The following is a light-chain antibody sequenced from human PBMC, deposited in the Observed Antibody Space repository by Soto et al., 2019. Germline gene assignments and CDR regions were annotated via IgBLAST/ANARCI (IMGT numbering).Light chain of an antibody. CDR2: GAS. J-gene: IGKJ5*01. Sequence: VLTQSPGTLSLTPWERAKLCCRAIQSVSSSNCLAWYQQKPGQAPRLLIYGASSRATGIPDRFSGSGSGTDFSLTISRLEPEDFVIYYCQQYGSSPITFGQRARLEI. CDR1: QSVSSSN. CDR3: QQYGSSPIT. V-gene: IGKV3-20*01.